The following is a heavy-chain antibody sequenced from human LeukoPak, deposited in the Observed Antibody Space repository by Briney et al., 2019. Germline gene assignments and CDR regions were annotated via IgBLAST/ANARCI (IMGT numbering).Heavy chain of an antibody. CDR3: AKDLRYYDASGYYYLDY. CDR1: GFTFSSYG. CDR2: ISYDGSNK. D-gene: IGHD3-22*01. Sequence: GGSLRLSCAASGFTFSSYGMYWVRQAPGKGLEWVSFISYDGSNKYSADSVKGRFTISRDNSKNTLYLQINSLRAEDTAVYSCAKDLRYYDASGYYYLDYWGQGTLVTVSS. V-gene: IGHV3-30*18. J-gene: IGHJ4*02.